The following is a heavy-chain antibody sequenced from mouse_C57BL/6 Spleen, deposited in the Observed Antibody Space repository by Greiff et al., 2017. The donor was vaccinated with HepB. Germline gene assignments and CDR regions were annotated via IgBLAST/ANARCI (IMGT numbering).Heavy chain of an antibody. Sequence: VQLQQSGAELVRPGTSVKLSCKASGYTFTSYWMHWVKQRPGQGLEWIGVIDPSDSYTNYNQKFKGKATLTVDTSSSTAYMQLSSLTSEDSAVYYCARDYDYDVPAMDYWGQGTSVTVSS. CDR3: ARDYDYDVPAMDY. J-gene: IGHJ4*01. V-gene: IGHV1-59*01. CDR1: GYTFTSYW. CDR2: IDPSDSYT. D-gene: IGHD2-4*01.